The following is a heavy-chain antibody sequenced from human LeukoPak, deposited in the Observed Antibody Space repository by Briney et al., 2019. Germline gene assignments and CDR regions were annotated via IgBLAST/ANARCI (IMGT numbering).Heavy chain of an antibody. CDR1: GASISSPNYY. V-gene: IGHV4-39*01. CDR2: IYYNGST. Sequence: SETLSLTCTVSGASISSPNYYWDWIRQPPGKGLEWIGNIYYNGSTYYNPSLKSRVTMSVDTSKNQFSLKLSSVTAADTAVYYCARQITHNYCFRRWGQGTLVTVSS. CDR3: ARQITHNYCFRR. D-gene: IGHD5-24*01. J-gene: IGHJ4*02.